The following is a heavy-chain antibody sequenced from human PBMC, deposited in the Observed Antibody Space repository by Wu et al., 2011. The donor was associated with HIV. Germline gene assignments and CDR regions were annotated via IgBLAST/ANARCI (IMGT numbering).Heavy chain of an antibody. D-gene: IGHD3-22*01. CDR3: TRLSYYGDSGYYYFDD. CDR1: GGTFSSYA. Sequence: QVQLVQSGAEVKKPGSSVKVSCKASGGTFSSYAISWVRQAPGQGLEWMGGIIPIFGTTNYAQKFQGRVTMTTDESTNTAYMELSSLTWEDTAMFYCTRLSYYGDSGYYYFDDWGQGTLVTVSS. J-gene: IGHJ4*02. V-gene: IGHV1-69*01. CDR2: IIPIFGTT.